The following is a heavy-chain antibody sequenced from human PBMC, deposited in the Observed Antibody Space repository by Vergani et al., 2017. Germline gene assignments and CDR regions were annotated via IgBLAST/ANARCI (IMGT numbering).Heavy chain of an antibody. V-gene: IGHV4-34*01. Sequence: QVQLHQWGAGLLKPSETLSLTCAVYVGSFSGYDWSWSRQPPGKGVEWIGEINHSGSTNYNPSLKCRVTISVDTSKNQFSLTLSSVTAADTAVYYCARMHGYCSSNSCYGLGPDDYWGQGTLVTVSS. CDR1: VGSFSGYD. CDR2: INHSGST. D-gene: IGHD2-2*01. CDR3: ARMHGYCSSNSCYGLGPDDY. J-gene: IGHJ4*02.